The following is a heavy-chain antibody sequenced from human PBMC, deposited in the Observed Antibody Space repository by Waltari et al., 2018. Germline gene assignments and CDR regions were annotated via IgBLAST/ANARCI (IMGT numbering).Heavy chain of an antibody. CDR1: GCSISSHY. D-gene: IGHD6-13*01. Sequence: QVQLQESGPGLGKPSDTLSLTCTVPGCSISSHYWSWLRQPAGKGLEWIGRIYTSGSTNYNPSLKSRVTMSVDTSKNQFSLKLSSVTAADTAVYYCARAQYSSSWTLFDYWGQGTLVTVSS. CDR2: IYTSGST. J-gene: IGHJ4*02. CDR3: ARAQYSSSWTLFDY. V-gene: IGHV4-4*07.